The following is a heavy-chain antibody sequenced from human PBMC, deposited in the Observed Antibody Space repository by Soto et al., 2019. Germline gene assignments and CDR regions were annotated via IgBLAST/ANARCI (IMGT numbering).Heavy chain of an antibody. V-gene: IGHV4-30-4*01. CDR1: GGSISSDDYY. J-gene: IGHJ4*02. Sequence: SETLSLTCTVSGGSISSDDYYWSWIRQPPGKGLEWIGYIYYTGSTYYNPSLKSRVTISVDTSKNQFSLKLTSVTAADTAVYYCARHASGSSSSWGQGTLVTVS. D-gene: IGHD3-10*01. CDR2: IYYTGST. CDR3: ARHASGSSSS.